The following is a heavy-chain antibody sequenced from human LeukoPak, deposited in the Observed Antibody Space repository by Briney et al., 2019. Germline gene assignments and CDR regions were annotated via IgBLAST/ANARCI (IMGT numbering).Heavy chain of an antibody. CDR1: GFSFVSYA. CDR2: ITGGSDYI. D-gene: IGHD3-10*01. V-gene: IGHV3-21*01. CDR3: AKFKGHYGDSEYYFDY. Sequence: AGGSLRLSCAASGFSFVSYAMSWVRQAPGKGLEWVSCITGGSDYIFYADSVRGRFTISRDNAKNSLYLQMNSLRAEDTAVYYCAKFKGHYGDSEYYFDYWGQGTLVTVSS. J-gene: IGHJ4*02.